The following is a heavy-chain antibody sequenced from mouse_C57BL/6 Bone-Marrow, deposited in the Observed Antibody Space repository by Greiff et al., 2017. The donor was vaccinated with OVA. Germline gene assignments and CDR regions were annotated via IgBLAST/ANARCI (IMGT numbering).Heavy chain of an antibody. CDR2: ISSGSSTI. J-gene: IGHJ2*01. D-gene: IGHD1-1*01. CDR1: GFTFSDYG. Sequence: EVKVVESGGGLVKPGGSLKLSCAASGFTFSDYGMHWVRQAPEKGLEWVAYISSGSSTIYYADTVKGRFTISRDNAKNTLFLQMTSLRSEDTAMYYCARGCGSGGDYWGQGTTLTVSS. CDR3: ARGCGSGGDY. V-gene: IGHV5-17*01.